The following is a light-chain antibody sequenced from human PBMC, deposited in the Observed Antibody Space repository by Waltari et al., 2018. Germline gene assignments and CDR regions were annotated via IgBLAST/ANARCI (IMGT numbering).Light chain of an antibody. CDR1: SSNIGAGY. Sequence: QSVLTQPPSVPGAPGQRVTISCTGSSSNIGAGYVHWYQQLPRTAPKLLIYDNYNRPSGVPDRFSASKSGSSASLTITGLQAEDEADYYCQSYDSSLRSKMFGGGTKLTVL. V-gene: IGLV1-40*01. CDR2: DNY. CDR3: QSYDSSLRSKM. J-gene: IGLJ3*02.